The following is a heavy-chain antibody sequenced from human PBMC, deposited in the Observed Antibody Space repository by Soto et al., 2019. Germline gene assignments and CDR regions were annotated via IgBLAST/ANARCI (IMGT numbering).Heavy chain of an antibody. D-gene: IGHD5-18*01. CDR2: ISSSSSTI. J-gene: IGHJ6*03. CDR1: GFTFSSYS. CDR3: ARDSGYSYGYDYYYYMDV. Sequence: GGSLRLSCAASGFTFSSYSMNWVRQAPGKGLEWVSYISSSSSTIYYADSVKGRFTISRDNAKNSLYLQMNSLRAEDTAVYYCARDSGYSYGYDYYYYMDVWGKGTTVTVSS. V-gene: IGHV3-48*01.